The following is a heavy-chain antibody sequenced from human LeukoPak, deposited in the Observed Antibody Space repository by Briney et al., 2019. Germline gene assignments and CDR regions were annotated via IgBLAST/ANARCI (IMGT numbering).Heavy chain of an antibody. CDR2: IIPIFGTA. Sequence: ASVKVSCKASGGTFSSYAISWVRQAPGQGLEWMGGIIPIFGTANYAQKFQGRVTITADKSTSTAYMELSSLRSEDTAVYYCATGGRSYYYGSGNSYYYYMDVWGKGTTVTVSS. V-gene: IGHV1-69*06. CDR3: ATGGRSYYYGSGNSYYYYMDV. D-gene: IGHD3-10*01. J-gene: IGHJ6*03. CDR1: GGTFSSYA.